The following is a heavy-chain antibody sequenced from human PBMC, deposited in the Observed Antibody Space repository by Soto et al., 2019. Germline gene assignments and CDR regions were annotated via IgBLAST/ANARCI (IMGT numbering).Heavy chain of an antibody. D-gene: IGHD6-13*01. J-gene: IGHJ4*02. V-gene: IGHV2-5*02. CDR3: AHEATGTSFFVF. CDR1: GFSLTTGGVG. CDR2: IYWDHDQ. Sequence: QITLKESGPTLVNPTQTLTLTCTFSGFSLTTGGVGVGWIRQPPGKALEWLALIYWDHDQRYSPSLKSRLAITKDTSNNQVVLTMTLMDTVDPAPYGCAHEATGTSFFVFWGQGALVTVAS.